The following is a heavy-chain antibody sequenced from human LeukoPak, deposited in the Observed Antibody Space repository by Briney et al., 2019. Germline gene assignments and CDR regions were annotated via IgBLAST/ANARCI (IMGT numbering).Heavy chain of an antibody. Sequence: GGSLRLSCAASGFTFSSYAMSWVRQAPGKGLEWVSATSGSGGSTYYADSVKGRFTISRDNSKNTLYLQMNSLRAEDTAVYYCAKDPRESSIAARPHYFDYWGQGTLVTVSS. J-gene: IGHJ4*02. CDR1: GFTFSSYA. CDR2: TSGSGGST. D-gene: IGHD6-6*01. CDR3: AKDPRESSIAARPHYFDY. V-gene: IGHV3-23*01.